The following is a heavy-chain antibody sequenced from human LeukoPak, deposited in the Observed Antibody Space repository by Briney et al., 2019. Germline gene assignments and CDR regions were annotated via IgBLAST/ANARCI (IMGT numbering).Heavy chain of an antibody. V-gene: IGHV3-23*01. Sequence: GGSLRLSCAASGFTFSSYAMGWVRQAPGKGLEWVSAISGSGGSTYYADSVKGRFTISRDNSKNTLYLQMNSLRAEDTAVYYCAKAGGDYGDYYFDYWGQGTLVTVSS. D-gene: IGHD4-17*01. CDR1: GFTFSSYA. J-gene: IGHJ4*02. CDR3: AKAGGDYGDYYFDY. CDR2: ISGSGGST.